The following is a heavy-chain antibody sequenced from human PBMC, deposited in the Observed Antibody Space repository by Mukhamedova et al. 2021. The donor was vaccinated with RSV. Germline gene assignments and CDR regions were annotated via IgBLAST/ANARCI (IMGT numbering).Heavy chain of an antibody. V-gene: IGHV1-46*01. Sequence: INPSGGSTSYAQKFQGRVTMTRDTSTSTVYMELSSLTSQDTAVYYCARGAEGSGWKEHSFDPWGQGTLVTVSS. CDR2: INPSGGST. CDR3: ARGAEGSGWKEHSFDP. J-gene: IGHJ5*02. D-gene: IGHD6-19*01.